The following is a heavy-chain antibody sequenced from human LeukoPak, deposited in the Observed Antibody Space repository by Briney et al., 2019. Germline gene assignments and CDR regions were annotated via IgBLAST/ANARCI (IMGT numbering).Heavy chain of an antibody. J-gene: IGHJ3*02. CDR3: ARDHGLGYSEDAFDI. D-gene: IGHD6-13*01. CDR1: GFTFSPFW. CDR2: INSDGSSI. Sequence: PGGSLRLSCATSGFTFSPFWIHWVRQGPGKGLVWVSRINSDGSSISYADSVKGRFTISRDNAKNTLYLQMNSLRAEDTAVYYCARDHGLGYSEDAFDIWGQGTMVTVSS. V-gene: IGHV3-74*01.